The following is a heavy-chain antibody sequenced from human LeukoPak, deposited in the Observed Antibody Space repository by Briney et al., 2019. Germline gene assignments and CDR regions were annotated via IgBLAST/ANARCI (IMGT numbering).Heavy chain of an antibody. D-gene: IGHD3-9*01. CDR1: GFTFSSYS. V-gene: IGHV3-21*01. Sequence: GGSLRLSCAASGFTFSSYSMNWVRQAPGKGLEWVSSISSSSSYIYYADSVKGRFTISRDNAKNSLYLQMNSLRAEDTAVYYCAREGYDISTGDAFDIWGQGTMVTVSS. CDR3: AREGYDISTGDAFDI. CDR2: ISSSSSYI. J-gene: IGHJ3*02.